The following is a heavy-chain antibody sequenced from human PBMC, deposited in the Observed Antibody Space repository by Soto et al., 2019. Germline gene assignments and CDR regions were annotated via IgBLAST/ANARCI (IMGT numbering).Heavy chain of an antibody. D-gene: IGHD1-1*01. CDR3: AKDLRDGYNYPLFDY. Sequence: SLRLSCTSSGFPFDDYAMHWVRQAPGKGLEWVSGISWNSGTIGYADSVKGRFAISRDNAKNSLYLQMNSLRAEDTAFYYCAKDLRDGYNYPLFDYWGQGTLVTVSS. V-gene: IGHV3-9*01. J-gene: IGHJ4*02. CDR1: GFPFDDYA. CDR2: ISWNSGTI.